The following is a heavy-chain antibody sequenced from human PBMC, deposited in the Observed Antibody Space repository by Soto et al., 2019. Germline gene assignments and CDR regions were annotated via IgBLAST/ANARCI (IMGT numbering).Heavy chain of an antibody. D-gene: IGHD4-17*01. J-gene: IGHJ4*02. V-gene: IGHV3-23*01. Sequence: EVQLLESGGGLVQPGGSLRLSCAASGFIFNNYAMSWVRQAPGKGLEWVSSMSGSGGRTSYTDSVKGRFTISRDTSKNTLYLPMNSLRGEDTALYYCAKFENYGGTVDYWGQGTLVTVSS. CDR3: AKFENYGGTVDY. CDR2: MSGSGGRT. CDR1: GFIFNNYA.